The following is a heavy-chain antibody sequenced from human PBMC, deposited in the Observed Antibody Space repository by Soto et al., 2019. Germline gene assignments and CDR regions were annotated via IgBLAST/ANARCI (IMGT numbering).Heavy chain of an antibody. Sequence: PSETLSLTCTVSGCSISSYYWSWIRQPPGKGLEWIGYIYYSGSTNYNPSLKSRVTISVDTSKNQFSLKLSSVTAADTAVYYCARLPGGWKPHKYGMDVWGQGTTVTVSS. CDR2: IYYSGST. D-gene: IGHD6-19*01. J-gene: IGHJ6*02. CDR3: ARLPGGWKPHKYGMDV. V-gene: IGHV4-59*01. CDR1: GCSISSYY.